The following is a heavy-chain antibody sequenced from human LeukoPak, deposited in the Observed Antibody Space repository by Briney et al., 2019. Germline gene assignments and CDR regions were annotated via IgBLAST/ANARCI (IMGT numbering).Heavy chain of an antibody. V-gene: IGHV4-59*01. D-gene: IGHD3-3*01. CDR2: IHYSGST. CDR3: VSGYDFWSGQQFDY. J-gene: IGHJ4*02. CDR1: GGYLSSYY. Sequence: SETLSLTCSVSGGYLSSYYWSWIRQPPGKGLEWIAFIHYSGSTNYNPSLKSRVTISVDTSKNQFSLQLTSVTAADTAVYYCVSGYDFWSGQQFDYWGQGSLVTVSS.